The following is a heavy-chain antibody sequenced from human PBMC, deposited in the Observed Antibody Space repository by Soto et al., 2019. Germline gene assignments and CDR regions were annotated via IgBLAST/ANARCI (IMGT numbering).Heavy chain of an antibody. CDR2: ISSSGMTI. J-gene: IGHJ3*01. D-gene: IGHD2-15*01. CDR1: GFGFGGYS. CDR3: ARPRAGYCSCGSCYPDAFDS. Sequence: ESGGGLVQPGGSLRLSCAASGFGFGGYSMNWVREAPGKGPEWVSYISSSGMTIYYADSVRGRFTISRDNAKNSLYVQMNSLRDEDTAVYYCARPRAGYCSCGSCYPDAFDSWGQGTMVTVSS. V-gene: IGHV3-48*02.